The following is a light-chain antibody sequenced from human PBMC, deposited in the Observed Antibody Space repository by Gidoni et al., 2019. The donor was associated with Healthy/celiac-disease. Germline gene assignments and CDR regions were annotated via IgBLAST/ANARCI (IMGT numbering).Light chain of an antibody. CDR3: QQYNSYSLT. J-gene: IGKJ1*01. V-gene: IGKV1-5*03. CDR1: QSISSW. Sequence: ENQLTPTPSTLSASVGDRVTIPGRASQSISSWLAWYQRKPGKAPKLLFYKASSLERGFPSRFSGSGSGTEFTLTISSLQPDDFATYYCQQYNSYSLTFGQXVQGGDQT. CDR2: KAS.